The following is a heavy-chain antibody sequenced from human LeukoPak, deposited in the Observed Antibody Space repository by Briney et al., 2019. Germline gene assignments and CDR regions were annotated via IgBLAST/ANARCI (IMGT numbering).Heavy chain of an antibody. J-gene: IGHJ3*02. Sequence: GGSLRLSCAASSFTFSSYWMTWVRQAPGKGLEWVANIKEDGSKTFYVDSVKGRFTISRDNAKNSLYLQMNSLRADDTAVYYCARDPYYYDSGSFAAFDIWGQGTMVTVSS. V-gene: IGHV3-7*01. D-gene: IGHD3-10*01. CDR3: ARDPYYYDSGSFAAFDI. CDR1: SFTFSSYW. CDR2: IKEDGSKT.